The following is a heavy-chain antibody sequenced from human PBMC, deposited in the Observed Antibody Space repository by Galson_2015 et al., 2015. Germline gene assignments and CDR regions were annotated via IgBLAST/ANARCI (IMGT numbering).Heavy chain of an antibody. Sequence: QSGAEVKKPGESLKISCKGSGYSFNSYWIGWVRQMPGKGLEWMGIFNPGDSDATYSPSFQGQVTISVDRSISTANLQWSSLKASDSAMYYCAMRYRNFDYCGQGTLVPVSS. CDR2: FNPGDSDA. V-gene: IGHV5-51*01. CDR1: GYSFNSYW. CDR3: AMRYRNFDY. J-gene: IGHJ4*02. D-gene: IGHD2-2*02.